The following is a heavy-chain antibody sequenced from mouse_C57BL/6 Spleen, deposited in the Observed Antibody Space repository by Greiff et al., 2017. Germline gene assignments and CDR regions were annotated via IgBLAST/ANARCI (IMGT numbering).Heavy chain of an antibody. V-gene: IGHV1-15*01. Sequence: VKLMESGAELVRPGASVTLSCKASGYTFTDYEMHWVKQTPVHGLEWIGAIDPETGGTAYNQKFKGKAILTADKSSSTAYMELRSLTSEDSAVYYCTRSWDEFAYWGQGTLVTVSA. J-gene: IGHJ3*01. CDR3: TRSWDEFAY. D-gene: IGHD4-1*01. CDR2: IDPETGGT. CDR1: GYTFTDYE.